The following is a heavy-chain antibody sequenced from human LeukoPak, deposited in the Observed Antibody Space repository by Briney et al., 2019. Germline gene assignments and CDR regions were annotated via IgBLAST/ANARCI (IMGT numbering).Heavy chain of an antibody. CDR3: ARRWKLSLDV. Sequence: SETLSLTCAVYGGSFSGYYWSWIRQPPGKGLGWIGEINHSGSTNYNPSLKSRVTISVDTSKNQFSLKLSSVTAADTAVYYCARRWKLSLDVWGQGTTVTVSS. CDR2: INHSGST. V-gene: IGHV4-34*01. D-gene: IGHD5-24*01. CDR1: GGSFSGYY. J-gene: IGHJ6*02.